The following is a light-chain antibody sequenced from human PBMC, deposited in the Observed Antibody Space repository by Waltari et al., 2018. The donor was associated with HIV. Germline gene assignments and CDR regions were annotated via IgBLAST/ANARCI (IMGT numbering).Light chain of an antibody. Sequence: QSVLTQPPSASGTPGQRVIISCSGSSSIFGHNDFLCYHQLPGTAPKVLIYRSDQRPSGVPDRFSGSKSGASASLAISGLRSEDEADYYCATWDDSLSGPVFGVGTKLTVL. V-gene: IGLV1-47*01. CDR2: RSD. CDR3: ATWDDSLSGPV. J-gene: IGLJ3*02. CDR1: SSIFGHND.